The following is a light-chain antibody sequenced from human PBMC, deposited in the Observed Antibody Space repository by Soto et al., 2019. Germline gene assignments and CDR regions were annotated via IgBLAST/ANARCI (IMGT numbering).Light chain of an antibody. CDR1: QNVDSF. Sequence: EIVLTQSPATLSLSPGEGATLSCRASQNVDSFLAWYQQKPGRAPRLLIYEASNRASGVPARFSGGGSGTDFTLTITSLEPEDFAVYYCQQYGSSPPYTFGQGTKLEI. V-gene: IGKV3-11*01. CDR3: QQYGSSPPYT. CDR2: EAS. J-gene: IGKJ2*01.